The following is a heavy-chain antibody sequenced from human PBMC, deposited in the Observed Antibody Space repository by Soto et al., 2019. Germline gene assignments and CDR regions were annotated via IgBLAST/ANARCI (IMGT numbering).Heavy chain of an antibody. V-gene: IGHV1-3*01. D-gene: IGHD3-22*01. CDR2: INAGNGNT. Sequence: GASVKVSCKASGYIFTSYAMYWVRQAPGQSLEWMGWINAGNGNTKYSQKFQGRVTFARDTSTSTAYMELSSLRSEDTAVYYCAREHYYYDSSGYQKNDYWGQGTLVPVSS. CDR1: GYIFTSYA. CDR3: AREHYYYDSSGYQKNDY. J-gene: IGHJ4*02.